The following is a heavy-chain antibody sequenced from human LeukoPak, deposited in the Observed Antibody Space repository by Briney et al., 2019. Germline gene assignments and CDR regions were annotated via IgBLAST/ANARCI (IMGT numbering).Heavy chain of an antibody. CDR1: GGSFSGYY. J-gene: IGHJ5*02. CDR3: ARRSSGNWFDP. V-gene: IGHV4-34*01. Sequence: SETLSLTCAVYGGSFSGYYWSWIRQPPGKGLEWIGGIYYSGSTYYNPSLKSRVTISVDTSKNQFSLKLSSVTAADTAVYYCARRSSGNWFDPWGQGTLVTVSS. CDR2: IYYSGST. D-gene: IGHD1-26*01.